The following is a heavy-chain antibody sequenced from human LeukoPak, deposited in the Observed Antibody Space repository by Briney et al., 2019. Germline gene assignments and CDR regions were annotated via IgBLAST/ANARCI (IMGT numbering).Heavy chain of an antibody. Sequence: ASVKVSCKASGGTFSGYAISWVRQAPGQGLEWMGGIIPIFGTANYAQKFQGRVTITADESTSTAYMELSSLRSEDTAVYYCAKSTAKNSGYDIGAYDYWGQGTLVTVSS. CDR2: IIPIFGTA. CDR1: GGTFSGYA. V-gene: IGHV1-69*13. D-gene: IGHD5-12*01. CDR3: AKSTAKNSGYDIGAYDY. J-gene: IGHJ4*02.